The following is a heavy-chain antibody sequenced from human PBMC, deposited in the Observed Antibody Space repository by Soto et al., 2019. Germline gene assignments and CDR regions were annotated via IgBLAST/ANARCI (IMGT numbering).Heavy chain of an antibody. Sequence: SVKVSCKASGVTFSSYAISWVRQAPGQGLEWMGGIIPIFGTANYAQKFQGRVTITADESTSTAYMGLSSLRSEDTAVYYCARAWWDSSGYYYERRLIFDYWGQGTLVTVSS. D-gene: IGHD3-22*01. J-gene: IGHJ4*02. CDR1: GVTFSSYA. CDR2: IIPIFGTA. V-gene: IGHV1-69*13. CDR3: ARAWWDSSGYYYERRLIFDY.